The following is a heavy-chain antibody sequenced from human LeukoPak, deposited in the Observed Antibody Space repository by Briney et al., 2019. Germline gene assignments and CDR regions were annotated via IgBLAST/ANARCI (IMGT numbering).Heavy chain of an antibody. Sequence: ASVKVSCKASGYTFTSYGISWVRQAPGQGLEWMGWISAYNGNTNYAQKLQGRVTMTTDTSTSTAYMELRSLRSDDTAVYYCARDIAATGTWGYFQHWGQGTLVTVSS. D-gene: IGHD6-13*01. CDR2: ISAYNGNT. CDR1: GYTFTSYG. CDR3: ARDIAATGTWGYFQH. J-gene: IGHJ1*01. V-gene: IGHV1-18*01.